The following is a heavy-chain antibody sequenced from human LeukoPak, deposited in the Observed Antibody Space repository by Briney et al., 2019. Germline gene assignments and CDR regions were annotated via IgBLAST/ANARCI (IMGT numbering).Heavy chain of an antibody. CDR2: IWYDGSNK. CDR3: ARDRAAADLDY. Sequence: GRSLRLSCAASGFTFSSYGMHWVRRAPGKGLEWVAVIWYDGSNKFYADSVKGRFTISRDNSKNTLYLQMNSLRAEDTAAYYCARDRAAADLDYWGQGTLVTVSS. V-gene: IGHV3-33*01. J-gene: IGHJ4*02. CDR1: GFTFSSYG. D-gene: IGHD6-13*01.